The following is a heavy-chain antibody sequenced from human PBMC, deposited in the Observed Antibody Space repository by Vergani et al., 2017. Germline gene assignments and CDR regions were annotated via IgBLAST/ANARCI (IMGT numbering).Heavy chain of an antibody. CDR2: ISNSGNTI. J-gene: IGHJ3*02. CDR3: ARDHRDYNNYPGTFDI. CDR1: GFSFSDHY. D-gene: IGHD5-24*01. V-gene: IGHV3-11*01. Sequence: QLLESGGGLIQPGGSLRLFCAASGFSFSDHYMTWIRQAPGKGLEWVSYISNSGNTIEYADSVKCRFAISRDNAKSSLFLQMDSLRAEDTAVYYCARDHRDYNNYPGTFDIWGQGSMVTVSS.